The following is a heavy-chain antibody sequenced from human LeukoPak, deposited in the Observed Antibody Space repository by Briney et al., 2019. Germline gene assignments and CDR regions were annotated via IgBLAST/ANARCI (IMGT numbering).Heavy chain of an antibody. CDR2: ISGSGDST. V-gene: IGHV3-23*01. CDR1: GFTFSTSP. Sequence: GGSLRLSCAAAGFTFSTSPMSWVRQAPGKRLEWVSAISGSGDSTYYPDSVKGRVTISRDNSKNTLYLQVNSLRAEDTAVYYCAQEGPLGVAATWGQGTLVTVSS. J-gene: IGHJ4*02. D-gene: IGHD6-19*01. CDR3: AQEGPLGVAAT.